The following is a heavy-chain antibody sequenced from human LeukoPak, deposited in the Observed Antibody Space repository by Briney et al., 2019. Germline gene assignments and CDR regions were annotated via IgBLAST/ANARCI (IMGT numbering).Heavy chain of an antibody. CDR3: ARGSSGWYRGGWFDP. J-gene: IGHJ5*02. CDR1: GGSISSGGYS. Sequence: SETLSLTCAVSGGSISSGGYSWSWIRQPPGKGLEWIGYIYHSGSTYYNPSLKSRVTISVDRSKNQFSLKLSSVTAADTAVYYCARGSSGWYRGGWFDPWGQGTLVTVSS. CDR2: IYHSGST. V-gene: IGHV4-30-2*01. D-gene: IGHD6-19*01.